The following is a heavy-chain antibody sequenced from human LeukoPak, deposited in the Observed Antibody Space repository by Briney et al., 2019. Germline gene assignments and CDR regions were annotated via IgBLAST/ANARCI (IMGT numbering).Heavy chain of an antibody. Sequence: SETLSLTCTVSGGSISSHYWSWIRQPPGKGLEWIGSIYHSGSTYYNPSLKSRVTMSVDTSKNQFSLKLSSVTAADTAVYYCARIYSSSWYVYYYYMDVWGKGTTVTVSS. D-gene: IGHD6-13*01. J-gene: IGHJ6*03. CDR1: GGSISSHY. CDR3: ARIYSSSWYVYYYYMDV. CDR2: IYHSGST. V-gene: IGHV4-59*04.